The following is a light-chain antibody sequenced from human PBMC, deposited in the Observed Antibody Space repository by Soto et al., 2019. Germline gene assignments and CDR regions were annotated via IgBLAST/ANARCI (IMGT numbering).Light chain of an antibody. J-gene: IGKJ1*01. V-gene: IGKV3-15*01. CDR3: QQYNNWPPRT. Sequence: EIVMTQSPATLSVSPGERATLSCRASQSVSSNLPWYQQKPGQAPRLLIYGASTRATGIPDRFSGSGYGKEFTLTISSMQSEDFAVYYCQQYNNWPPRTFGQGTKMEIK. CDR2: GAS. CDR1: QSVSSN.